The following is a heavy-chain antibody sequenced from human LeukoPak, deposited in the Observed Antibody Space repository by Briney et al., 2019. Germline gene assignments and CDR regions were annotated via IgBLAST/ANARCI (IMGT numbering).Heavy chain of an antibody. CDR2: IRYDGSNK. CDR3: ARAPYCGGDCYSYYFDY. J-gene: IGHJ4*02. D-gene: IGHD2-21*02. V-gene: IGHV3-30*02. Sequence: PGGSLRLSCAASGFTFSNYDMHWVRQAPGKGLEWVAFIRYDGSNKYYADSVKGRFTISRDNSKNTLYLQMGSLRAEDMAVYYCARAPYCGGDCYSYYFDYWGQGTLVTVSS. CDR1: GFTFSNYD.